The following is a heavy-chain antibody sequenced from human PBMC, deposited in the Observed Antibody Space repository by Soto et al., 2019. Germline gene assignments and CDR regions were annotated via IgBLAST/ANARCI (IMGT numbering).Heavy chain of an antibody. CDR1: GFTFSSYG. CDR3: AKSEVGWFGDSPTGP. CDR2: IWYDGSNK. D-gene: IGHD3-10*01. V-gene: IGHV3-30*02. J-gene: IGHJ5*02. Sequence: GGSLRLSCAASGFTFSSYGMHWVRQAPGKGLEWVAVIWYDGSNKYYADSVKGRFTISRDNSKNTLYLQMNSLRAEDTAVYYCAKSEVGWFGDSPTGPWGQGTLVTVSS.